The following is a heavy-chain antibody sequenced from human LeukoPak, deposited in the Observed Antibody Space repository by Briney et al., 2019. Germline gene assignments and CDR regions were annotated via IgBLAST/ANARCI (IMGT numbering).Heavy chain of an antibody. D-gene: IGHD4-11*01. CDR2: IWSDGTEK. Sequence: GGSLRLPCTASGFTYSHFGMHWVRQAPGKGLEWVAVIWSDGTEKYYGDAVKGRFTISRDNSRNTLYLQMNNLGDDDTAVYYCSKDAQRGFDYSNSLEYWGQGTLVIVSS. V-gene: IGHV3-33*06. CDR1: GFTYSHFG. J-gene: IGHJ4*02. CDR3: SKDAQRGFDYSNSLEY.